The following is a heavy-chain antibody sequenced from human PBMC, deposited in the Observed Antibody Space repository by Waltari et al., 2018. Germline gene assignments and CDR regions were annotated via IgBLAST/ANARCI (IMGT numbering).Heavy chain of an antibody. V-gene: IGHV1-24*01. Sequence: QVQLVQSGAEVKTPGASVKVSCKVSGYTLTELSMHWVRQAPGKGLEWMGGFDPEDGETIYAQKFQGRVTMTEDTSTDTAYMELSSLRSEDTAVYYCATLLPYNSSGWYYFDYWGQGTLVTVSS. CDR1: GYTLTELS. CDR2: FDPEDGET. J-gene: IGHJ4*02. D-gene: IGHD6-19*01. CDR3: ATLLPYNSSGWYYFDY.